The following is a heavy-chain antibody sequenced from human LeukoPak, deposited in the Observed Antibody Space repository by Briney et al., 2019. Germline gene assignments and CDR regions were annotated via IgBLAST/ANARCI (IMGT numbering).Heavy chain of an antibody. D-gene: IGHD6-13*01. V-gene: IGHV3-30*02. CDR1: GFTFSSYG. CDR2: IRYDGSNK. Sequence: PGGSLRLSCAASGFTFSSYGMHWVRQAPGKGLEWVAFIRYDGSNKYYADSVKGRFTISRDNSKNTLYLQINSLRAEDTAVYYCAKDPRIAAARGGAFDIWGQGTMVTVSS. J-gene: IGHJ3*02. CDR3: AKDPRIAAARGGAFDI.